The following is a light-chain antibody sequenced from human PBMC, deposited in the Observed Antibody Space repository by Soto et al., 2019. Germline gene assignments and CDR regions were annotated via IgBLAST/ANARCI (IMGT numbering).Light chain of an antibody. Sequence: QSVLTQPASVSGSPGQSITLSCTGTSIDIGGYDYVSWYQRHPGKAPKLIIYDVNNRPSGVSNRFSGSKSGNTASLTISGLQAEDEADYYCTSYASGSSHVVFGGGTKLTVL. J-gene: IGLJ2*01. V-gene: IGLV2-14*01. CDR2: DVN. CDR1: SIDIGGYDY. CDR3: TSYASGSSHVV.